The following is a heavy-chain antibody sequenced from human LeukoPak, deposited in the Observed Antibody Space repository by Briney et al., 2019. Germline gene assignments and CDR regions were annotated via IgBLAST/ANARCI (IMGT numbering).Heavy chain of an antibody. V-gene: IGHV3-74*01. CDR2: INSDGSST. Sequence: GGSLXXSCAASGFTFSSYWMHWVRHAPGKGLVWVSRINSDGSSTSYADSVKGRFTISRDNAKNTLYLQMNSLRAEDTAVYYXXRXXDXAXXQTKNWYFDLWGRGTLVTVSS. CDR3: XRXXDXAXXQTKNWYFDL. J-gene: IGHJ2*01. CDR1: GFTFSSYW. D-gene: IGHD5-18*01.